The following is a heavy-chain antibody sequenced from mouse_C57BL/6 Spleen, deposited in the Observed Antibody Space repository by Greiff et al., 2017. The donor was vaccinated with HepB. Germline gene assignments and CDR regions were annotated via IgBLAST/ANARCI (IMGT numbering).Heavy chain of an antibody. J-gene: IGHJ2*01. Sequence: VQLQQSGPELVKPGASVKISCKASGYAFSSSWMNWVKQRPGKGLEWIGRIYPGDGDTNYNGKFKGKATLTADKSSSTAYMQLSSLTSEDSAVYICARRGDYSNPFDYWGQGTTLTVSS. V-gene: IGHV1-82*01. CDR2: IYPGDGDT. CDR3: ARRGDYSNPFDY. CDR1: GYAFSSSW. D-gene: IGHD2-5*01.